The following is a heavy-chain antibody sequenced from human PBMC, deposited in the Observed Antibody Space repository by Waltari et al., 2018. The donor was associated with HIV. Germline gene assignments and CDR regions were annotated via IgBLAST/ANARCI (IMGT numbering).Heavy chain of an antibody. CDR3: ARRGDGFNQHARLDH. V-gene: IGHV4-39*01. CDR1: GGSITRNDFY. Sequence: QLHLQESGPGLVKPSETLALTCTVSGGSITRNDFYWAWIRQPQGKGLEWIGLMYNSGTTDPNPSLKSRVSMSRDTSKNRFSMRLHSVTAADTAIYYCARRGDGFNQHARLDHWGPGTLVTVSS. J-gene: IGHJ4*02. CDR2: MYNSGTT. D-gene: IGHD2-2*01.